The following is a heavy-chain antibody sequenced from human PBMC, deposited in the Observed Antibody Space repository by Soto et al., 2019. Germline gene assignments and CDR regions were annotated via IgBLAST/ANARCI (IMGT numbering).Heavy chain of an antibody. V-gene: IGHV4-30-2*01. CDR1: GGSISSGGYS. J-gene: IGHJ4*02. CDR3: ARGGGYSYGQFDS. Sequence: TLSLTCAVSGGSISSGGYSWSWIRQPPGKGLEWIGYIYHSGSTYYNPSLKSRVTISVDRSKNQFSLKLSSVTAADTAVYYCARGGGYSYGQFDSWGQGTLVTVSS. D-gene: IGHD5-18*01. CDR2: IYHSGST.